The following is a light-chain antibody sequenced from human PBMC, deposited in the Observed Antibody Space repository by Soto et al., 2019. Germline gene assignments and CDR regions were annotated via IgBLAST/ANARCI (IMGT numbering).Light chain of an antibody. CDR3: QQAYSFPRT. V-gene: IGKV1-12*01. J-gene: IGKJ4*01. CDR2: SAS. CDR1: QGISDR. Sequence: DIQMTQSPSSVSASVGDRVTITCRASQGISDRLAWYQQKPGKGPKLLIYSASTLYSGVPSGFSGSGSGTDFTLIISNLQPEDFATYYCQQAYSFPRTFGGGTKVDIK.